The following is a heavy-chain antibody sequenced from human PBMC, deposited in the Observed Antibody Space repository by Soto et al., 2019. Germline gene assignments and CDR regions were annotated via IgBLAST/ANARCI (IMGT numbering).Heavy chain of an antibody. Sequence: AGSLRLSCGASGFIFSKYSMNWVRQAPGKGLEWLSYISSNSVTIYYADSVRGRFTIFRDNAKNSLYLQMNSLRDEDTAVYYCAREDILGARSFDYWGQGALVTVSS. CDR2: ISSNSVTI. V-gene: IGHV3-48*02. D-gene: IGHD1-26*01. J-gene: IGHJ4*02. CDR1: GFIFSKYS. CDR3: AREDILGARSFDY.